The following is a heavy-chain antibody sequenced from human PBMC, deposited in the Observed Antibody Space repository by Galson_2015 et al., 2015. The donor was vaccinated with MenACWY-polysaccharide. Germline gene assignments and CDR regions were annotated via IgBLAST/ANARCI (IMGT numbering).Heavy chain of an antibody. V-gene: IGHV3-23*01. J-gene: IGHJ4*02. Sequence: SLRLSCAASGLTLSNHVMNWVRQAPGKGLEWVSTISSSGGTTYYADSVKGRFTISRGNSKNTLYLQMNSLRAEDTAVYYCAKDTGSSPNDFWGQGTLVTVSS. CDR1: GLTLSNHV. CDR3: AKDTGSSPNDF. D-gene: IGHD1-26*01. CDR2: ISSSGGTT.